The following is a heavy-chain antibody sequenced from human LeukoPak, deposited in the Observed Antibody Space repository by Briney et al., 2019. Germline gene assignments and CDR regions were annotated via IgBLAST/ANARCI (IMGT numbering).Heavy chain of an antibody. J-gene: IGHJ4*02. V-gene: IGHV4-34*01. CDR2: INHSGST. Sequence: SETLSLTCAVYGGSFSGYYWAWIRQPPGKGLEWIGEINHSGSTNYNPSLKSRVTISLDTSKNQFSLKLSSVTAADTAVYYCARISLLDDSAGSFDYWGQGTLVTVSS. CDR1: GGSFSGYY. CDR3: ARISLLDDSAGSFDY. D-gene: IGHD3-22*01.